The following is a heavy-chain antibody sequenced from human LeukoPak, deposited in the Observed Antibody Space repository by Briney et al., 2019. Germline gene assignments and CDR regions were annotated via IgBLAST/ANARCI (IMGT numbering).Heavy chain of an antibody. V-gene: IGHV3-23*01. D-gene: IGHD4-17*01. CDR2: ISGSGGST. Sequence: GGSLRLSCAASGFTFSSYAMSWVRQAPGKGLEWVSAISGSGGSTYYADSVKGRFTISRDNSKNTLYLQMNSLRAEDTAVYYCAPRPDYGDFYFDYWGQGTLVTVSS. J-gene: IGHJ4*02. CDR1: GFTFSSYA. CDR3: APRPDYGDFYFDY.